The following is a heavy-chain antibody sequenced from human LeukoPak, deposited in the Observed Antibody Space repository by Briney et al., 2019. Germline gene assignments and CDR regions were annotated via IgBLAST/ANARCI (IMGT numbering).Heavy chain of an antibody. CDR1: GGSISSSSYY. J-gene: IGHJ4*02. D-gene: IGHD4-23*01. CDR3: ARAREDDYGGHFDY. V-gene: IGHV4-39*07. CDR2: IYYSGST. Sequence: SETLSLTCTVSGGSISSSSYYWGWIRQPPGKGLEWIGSIYYSGSTYYNPSLKSRVTISVDTSKNQFSLKLSSVTAADTAVYYCARAREDDYGGHFDYWGQGTLVTVSS.